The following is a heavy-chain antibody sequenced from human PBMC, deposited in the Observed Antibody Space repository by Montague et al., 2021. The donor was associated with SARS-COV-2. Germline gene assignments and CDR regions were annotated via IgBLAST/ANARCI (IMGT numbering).Heavy chain of an antibody. J-gene: IGHJ6*02. CDR3: ASDYGDYSYYYALDV. D-gene: IGHD4-17*01. CDR1: GGAIRSGSYY. Sequence: TLSLTCTVSGGAIRSGSYYWCWIQQPAGKGQEWVGRIYSSGSTNYXPSLKRRVTMSVDTSKNQFSLKVSSVTATNSSFYYCASDYGDYSYYYALDVWGQGTLVTVSS. V-gene: IGHV4-61*02. CDR2: IYSSGST.